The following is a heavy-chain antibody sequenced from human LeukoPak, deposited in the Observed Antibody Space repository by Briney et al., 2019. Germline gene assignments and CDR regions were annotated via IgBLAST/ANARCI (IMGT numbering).Heavy chain of an antibody. J-gene: IGHJ6*03. D-gene: IGHD5-18*01. CDR3: ARGGIPQFYYYMDV. Sequence: GASVKVSCRTSGYIFSNYDINWVRRATGRGLEWMGWMNPKSGNGGYAQNFQGRVTMTRDMSTSTVYMELSSLRSEDTAVYYCARGGIPQFYYYMDVWGKGTTVTVSS. CDR1: GYIFSNYD. CDR2: MNPKSGNG. V-gene: IGHV1-8*01.